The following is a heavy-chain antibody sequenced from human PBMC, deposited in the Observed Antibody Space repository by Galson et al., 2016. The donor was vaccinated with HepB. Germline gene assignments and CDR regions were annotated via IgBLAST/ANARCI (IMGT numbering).Heavy chain of an antibody. D-gene: IGHD3-16*01. J-gene: IGHJ6*02. CDR2: ISYDGSNK. CDR1: GFTFGSFG. V-gene: IGHV3-30*18. CDR3: AKIRVRGWGSFFGMDV. Sequence: SLRLSCAASGFTFGSFGMHWVRQPPGKGLEWLAVISYDGSNKNYGDSVKGRFTISRDNSKNTLYLQMNSLRADDTAMYYCAKIRVRGWGSFFGMDVWGQGTADTVSS.